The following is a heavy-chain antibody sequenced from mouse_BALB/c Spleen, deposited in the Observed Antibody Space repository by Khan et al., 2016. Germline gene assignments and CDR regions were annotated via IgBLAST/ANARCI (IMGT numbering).Heavy chain of an antibody. CDR3: ARSDGYDVGYAY. CDR1: GYAFINYL. Sequence: QVQLQQSGAELVRPGTSVKVSCKASGYAFINYLIEWVKQRPGQGLEWIGVINPGSGGSNYNEKFKGKAALTADISSSTAYMQLSSLTSDDSAVYVCARSDGYDVGYAYWGQGTLVTVSA. V-gene: IGHV1-54*01. D-gene: IGHD2-2*01. J-gene: IGHJ3*01. CDR2: INPGSGGS.